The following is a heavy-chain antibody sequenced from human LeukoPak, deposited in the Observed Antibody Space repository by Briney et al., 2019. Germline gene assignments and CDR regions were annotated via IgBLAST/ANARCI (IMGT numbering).Heavy chain of an antibody. J-gene: IGHJ4*02. D-gene: IGHD6-19*01. V-gene: IGHV3-23*01. CDR3: AKNIAVAGTGYFDY. Sequence: GGSLRLSCAASGFTFSSYAMNWVRQAPGKGLEWVSAISGSGGSTYYADSVKGRFTISRDNSKNTLYLQMNSLRAEDTAVYYCAKNIAVAGTGYFDYWGQGTLVTVSS. CDR1: GFTFSSYA. CDR2: ISGSGGST.